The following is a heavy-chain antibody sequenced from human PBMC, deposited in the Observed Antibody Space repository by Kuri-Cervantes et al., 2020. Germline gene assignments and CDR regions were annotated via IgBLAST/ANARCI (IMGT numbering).Heavy chain of an antibody. CDR2: IYYSGST. Sequence: SETLSLTCTVSGGSISSGDYYWSWIRQPPGKGLEWIGYIYYSGSTYYNPSLKSRVTISVDTSKNQFSLKLSSVTAADTAVYYCARARGLRLFDYWGQGTLVTVSS. CDR1: GGSISSGDYY. D-gene: IGHD5-12*01. CDR3: ARARGLRLFDY. V-gene: IGHV4-30-4*01. J-gene: IGHJ4*02.